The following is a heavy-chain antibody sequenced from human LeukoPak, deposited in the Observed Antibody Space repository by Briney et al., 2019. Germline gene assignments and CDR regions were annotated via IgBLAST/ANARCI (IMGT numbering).Heavy chain of an antibody. D-gene: IGHD2-15*01. CDR3: AKEYCSGGSCYSSTDY. CDR1: GFTFSSYA. V-gene: IGHV3-23*01. CDR2: ISGSGGST. Sequence: GGSLRLSCAASGFTFSSYAMSWVRQAPGKGLEWVSAISGSGGSTYYADSVKGRFAISRDNSKNTLYLQMISLRAEDTAVYYCAKEYCSGGSCYSSTDYWGQGTLVTVSS. J-gene: IGHJ4*02.